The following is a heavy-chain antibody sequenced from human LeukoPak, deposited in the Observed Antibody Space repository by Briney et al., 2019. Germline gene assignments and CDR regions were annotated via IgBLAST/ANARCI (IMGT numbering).Heavy chain of an antibody. J-gene: IGHJ4*02. V-gene: IGHV3-9*01. D-gene: IGHD5-12*01. CDR3: AKSLYSGYDWTPLFDY. CDR2: ISWNSGSI. CDR1: GFTFDDYA. Sequence: GGSLRLSCAASGFTFDDYAMHWVRQAPGKGLEWVSGISWNSGSIGYADSVKGRFTISRDNAKNSLYLQMNSLRAEDTAVYYCAKSLYSGYDWTPLFDYWGQGTLVTVSS.